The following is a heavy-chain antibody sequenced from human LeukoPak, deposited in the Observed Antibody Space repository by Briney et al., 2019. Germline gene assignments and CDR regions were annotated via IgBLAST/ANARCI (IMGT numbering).Heavy chain of an antibody. J-gene: IGHJ5*02. Sequence: GRSLRLSCAASGFTFSSYGMHWVRQAPGKGLEWVAVIWYDGSNKYYADSVKGRFTISRDNSKNTLYLQMNSLRAEDTAVYYCAKYQIVVVPAAIPNWFDPWGQGTLVTVSS. CDR3: AKYQIVVVPAAIPNWFDP. CDR2: IWYDGSNK. CDR1: GFTFSSYG. D-gene: IGHD2-2*01. V-gene: IGHV3-33*06.